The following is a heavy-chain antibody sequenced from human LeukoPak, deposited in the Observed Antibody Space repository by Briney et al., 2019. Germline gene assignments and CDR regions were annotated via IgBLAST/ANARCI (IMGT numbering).Heavy chain of an antibody. J-gene: IGHJ4*02. D-gene: IGHD3-9*01. CDR1: GFTFSSYE. CDR3: ASRQGPIFY. V-gene: IGHV3-48*03. Sequence: PGGSLRLSCAASGFTFSSYEMNWVRQAPGKGLEWVSYISSSGSTIYYADSVKGRFTIFRDNAKNSLYLQMNSLRAEDTAVYYCASRQGPIFYWGQGTLVTVSS. CDR2: ISSSGSTI.